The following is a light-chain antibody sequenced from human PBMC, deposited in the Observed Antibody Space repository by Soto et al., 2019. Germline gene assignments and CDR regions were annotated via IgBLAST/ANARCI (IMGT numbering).Light chain of an antibody. CDR3: QQYGTSPGT. CDR2: GAS. Sequence: DIVLTQSPGTLSLSPGERATLSCRASQNVNNNYLAWYQQKPGQAPRLLIRGASSRATGLPDRFSGSGSGTAFTRTISRLEPEDFAVYYCQQYGTSPGTFGQGTKLEIK. CDR1: QNVNNNY. V-gene: IGKV3-20*01. J-gene: IGKJ2*01.